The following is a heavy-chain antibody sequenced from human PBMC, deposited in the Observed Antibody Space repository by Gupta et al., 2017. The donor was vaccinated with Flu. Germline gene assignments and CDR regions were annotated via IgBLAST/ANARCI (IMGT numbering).Heavy chain of an antibody. CDR2: ISWNSGSI. Sequence: EVQLVESGGGLVQPGRSLRLSCAASGFTFDDYAMHWVRQAPGKGLEWVSGISWNSGSIGYADSVKGRFTISRDNAKNSLYLQMNSLRAEDTALYYCAKAHGSGYSAFDYWGQGTLVTVS. D-gene: IGHD3-22*01. V-gene: IGHV3-9*01. CDR1: GFTFDDYA. CDR3: AKAHGSGYSAFDY. J-gene: IGHJ4*02.